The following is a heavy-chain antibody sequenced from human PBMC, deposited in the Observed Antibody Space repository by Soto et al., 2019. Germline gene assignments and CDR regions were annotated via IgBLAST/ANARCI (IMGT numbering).Heavy chain of an antibody. J-gene: IGHJ4*02. CDR1: GFTFNTYG. CDR3: AKSPNFYCSSPNCYKYYFDY. Sequence: VGSLRLSCAASGFTFNTYGMHWVRQAPGKGLEWVAVISYDGSDKFYADSVKGRFTISRDNSKNALYLQMSSLRPEDTAIYYCAKSPNFYCSSPNCYKYYFDYWGQGTLVTVSS. V-gene: IGHV3-30*18. CDR2: ISYDGSDK. D-gene: IGHD2-2*02.